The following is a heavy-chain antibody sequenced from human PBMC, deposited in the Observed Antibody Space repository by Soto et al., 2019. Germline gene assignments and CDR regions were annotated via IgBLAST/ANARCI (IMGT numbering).Heavy chain of an antibody. CDR2: IYNTGST. J-gene: IGHJ4*02. V-gene: IGHV4-59*02. CDR1: GGSVSSYF. Sequence: LSLTCTVSGGSVSSYFWSWIRQPPGKGLEWIGYIYNTGSTNYNPSLKSRVTISLDASKNQFSLKLSSVTAADTAVYYCARGPGASGTYHYYFDYWGPGTLVTVSS. D-gene: IGHD3-10*01. CDR3: ARGPGASGTYHYYFDY.